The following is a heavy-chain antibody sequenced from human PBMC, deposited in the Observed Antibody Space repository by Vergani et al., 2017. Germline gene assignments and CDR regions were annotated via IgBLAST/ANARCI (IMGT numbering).Heavy chain of an antibody. CDR3: AIDSHIVVGTATYWYFDL. CDR2: IIPILGIA. J-gene: IGHJ2*01. V-gene: IGHV1-69*04. CDR1: GGTFSSYA. D-gene: IGHD2-21*02. Sequence: QVQLVQSGAEVKKPGSSVKVSCKASGGTFSSYAISWVRQAPGQGLEWMGRIIPILGIANYAQKFQGRVTITADKSTSTAYMELSSLRSEDTAVYYCAIDSHIVVGTATYWYFDLWGRGTLVTVSS.